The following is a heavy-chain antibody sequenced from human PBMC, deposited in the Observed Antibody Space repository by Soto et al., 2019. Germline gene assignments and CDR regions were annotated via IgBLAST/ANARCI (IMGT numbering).Heavy chain of an antibody. Sequence: SETLSLTCTVSGGSISSSSYYWGWIRQPPGKGLEWIGSIYYSGSTYYNPSLKSRVTMSVDTSKNQFSLKLSSVTAADTAVYYCARRAEGRNRRGPYYYYYYGMDVWCQGTTVTVSS. CDR2: IYYSGST. J-gene: IGHJ6*02. V-gene: IGHV4-39*01. D-gene: IGHD6-25*01. CDR3: ARRAEGRNRRGPYYYYYYGMDV. CDR1: GGSISSSSYY.